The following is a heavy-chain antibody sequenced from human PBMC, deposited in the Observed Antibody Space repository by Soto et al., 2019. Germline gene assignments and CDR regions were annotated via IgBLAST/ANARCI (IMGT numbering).Heavy chain of an antibody. V-gene: IGHV3-48*01. D-gene: IGHD4-17*01. CDR2: ISSSSTTI. CDR3: ARVLYGDQREYFQY. Sequence: EVQLVESGGGLVQPGGSLILSCAASGFTFSTYSMNWFRQAPGKGLEWVSYISSSSTTIYYADSVKGRFTISRDNAKNALYRQMNRPRAEDTAVYYCARVLYGDQREYFQYWGQGTLVTVSS. CDR1: GFTFSTYS. J-gene: IGHJ1*01.